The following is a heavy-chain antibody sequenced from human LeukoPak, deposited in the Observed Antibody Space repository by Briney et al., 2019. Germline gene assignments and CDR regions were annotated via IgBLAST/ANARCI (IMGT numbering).Heavy chain of an antibody. CDR1: GFTFSSYG. J-gene: IGHJ5*02. CDR3: ARGSEPNWFDP. D-gene: IGHD1-26*01. Sequence: GGSLRLSCAASGFTFSSYGMHWVRQAPGKGLEWVAVIWYDGSNKYYADSVKGRFTISRDNSKNTLYLQMNSLRAEDTAVYYCARGSEPNWFDPWGQGTLVTVSS. V-gene: IGHV3-33*01. CDR2: IWYDGSNK.